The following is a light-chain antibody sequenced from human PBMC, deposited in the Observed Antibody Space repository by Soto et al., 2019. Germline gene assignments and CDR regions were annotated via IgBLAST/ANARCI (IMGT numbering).Light chain of an antibody. Sequence: QLVLTQSSSASASLGSSVKLTCTLSSGHRSYIIAWHQQQPGKAPRYLMKLEGSRSYNKGSGVPDRFSGSSSGADRYLTMSNLQSEDEADYYCETWDSNIRVFGGGTKLTVL. J-gene: IGLJ2*01. CDR1: SGHRSYI. CDR2: LEGSRSY. CDR3: ETWDSNIRV. V-gene: IGLV4-60*03.